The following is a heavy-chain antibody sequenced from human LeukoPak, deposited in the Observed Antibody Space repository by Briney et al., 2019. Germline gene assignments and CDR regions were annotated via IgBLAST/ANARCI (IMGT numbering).Heavy chain of an antibody. CDR2: ISAYNGNT. Sequence: PGESLKISCKGSGYSFTSYGISWVRQAPGQGLEWMGWISAYNGNTNYAQKLQGRVTMTTDTSTSTAYMELRSLRSDDTAVYYCARDRLEWELPLDYWGQGTLVTVSS. CDR1: GYSFTSYG. V-gene: IGHV1-18*01. J-gene: IGHJ4*02. CDR3: ARDRLEWELPLDY. D-gene: IGHD1-26*01.